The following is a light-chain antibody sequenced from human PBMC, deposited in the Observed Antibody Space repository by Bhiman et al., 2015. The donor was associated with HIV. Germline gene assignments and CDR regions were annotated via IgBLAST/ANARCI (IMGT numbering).Light chain of an antibody. CDR1: SRDVGGYNY. V-gene: IGLV2-14*03. CDR2: DVS. J-gene: IGLJ1*01. CDR3: SSYTSSTTPYV. Sequence: QSALTQPASVSGSPGQSINISCTGTSRDVGGYNYVAWYQQHPGKVPKVMIYDVSSRPSGVSNRFSGSKSANTASLTISGLQAEDEADYYCSSYTSSTTPYVFGTGTKVTVL.